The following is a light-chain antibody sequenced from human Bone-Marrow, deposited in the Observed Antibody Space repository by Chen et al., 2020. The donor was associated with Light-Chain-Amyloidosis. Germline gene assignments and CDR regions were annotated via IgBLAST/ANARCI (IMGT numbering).Light chain of an antibody. CDR1: HTIDKW. CDR3: QQYKSYSYT. Sequence: DIQMTQSPSTLSASVGDRVTITCRASHTIDKWLAWYQQKPGKAPNLLIYKASTLESGVPSRFSGSGFGTEFTLTIDSLQPDDFATYYCQQYKSYSYTFGQGTKMELK. J-gene: IGKJ2*01. CDR2: KAS. V-gene: IGKV1-5*03.